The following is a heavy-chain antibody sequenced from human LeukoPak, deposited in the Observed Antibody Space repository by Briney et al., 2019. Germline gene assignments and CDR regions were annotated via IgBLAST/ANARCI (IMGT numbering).Heavy chain of an antibody. CDR2: TLHSGST. CDR1: GDSMNSVAYS. Sequence: SETLSLTCTVSGDSMNSVAYSWSWIRQHPGRGLEWIGYTLHSGSTYYNPSLKSRVTISVATSKKQFSLRQNSVTAADTAVYFCARESRGPHDHLDYWGQGTLAIVSS. CDR3: ARESRGPHDHLDY. J-gene: IGHJ4*02. V-gene: IGHV4-31*03. D-gene: IGHD3-10*01.